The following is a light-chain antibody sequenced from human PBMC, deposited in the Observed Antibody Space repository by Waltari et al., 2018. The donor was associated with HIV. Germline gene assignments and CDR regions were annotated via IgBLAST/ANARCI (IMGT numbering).Light chain of an antibody. CDR3: CSYVSNVI. J-gene: IGLJ2*01. Sequence: SALTQPASVSGSPGQSITISCTRTSSDVATYKLVSWYQQHPGKAPKLRSYEVSKRPSGVSDRFPGSKSGDTASLTIAGLQAEDEADYYCCSYVSNVIFGGGTKLTVL. V-gene: IGLV2-23*02. CDR1: SSDVATYKL. CDR2: EVS.